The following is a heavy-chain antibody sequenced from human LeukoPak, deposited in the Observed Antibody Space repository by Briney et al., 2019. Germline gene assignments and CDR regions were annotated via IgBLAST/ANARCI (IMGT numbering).Heavy chain of an antibody. J-gene: IGHJ4*02. D-gene: IGHD2-2*01. V-gene: IGHV3-64D*06. CDR2: ITNNGGST. Sequence: GGPLRLSCSVSGFTLSDYAMHWVRQAPGKGLEYVSAITNNGGSTYYADSAKGRFSVSRDNSKNTVYLQLSSLRPDDTAVYYCVKGRIYCCYPSLDYWGEGTLVTVSS. CDR1: GFTLSDYA. CDR3: VKGRIYCCYPSLDY.